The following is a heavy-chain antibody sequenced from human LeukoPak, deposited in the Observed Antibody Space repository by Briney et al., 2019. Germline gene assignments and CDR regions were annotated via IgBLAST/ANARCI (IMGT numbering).Heavy chain of an antibody. V-gene: IGHV4-34*01. J-gene: IGHJ1*01. CDR1: GGSFSGYY. Sequence: PSETLSLTCAVYGGSFSGYYWSWIRQPPGKGLEWIGEINHSGSTNYNPPLKSRVTISVDTSKNQFSLKLSSVTAADTAVYYCARGSRAVLRYFQHWGQGTLVTVSS. CDR3: ARGSRAVLRYFQH. CDR2: INHSGST. D-gene: IGHD6-6*01.